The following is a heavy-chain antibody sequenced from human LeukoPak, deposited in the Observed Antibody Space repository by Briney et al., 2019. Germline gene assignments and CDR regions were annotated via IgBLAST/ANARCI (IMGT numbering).Heavy chain of an antibody. CDR2: INHSGST. CDR1: GGSFSGYY. J-gene: IGHJ5*02. Sequence: PLETLSLTCAVYGGSFSGYYWSWIRQPPGKGLEWIGEINHSGSTNYNPSLKSRVTISVDTSKNQFSLKLSSVTAADTAVYYCARGPDWFDPWGQGTLVTVSS. V-gene: IGHV4-34*01. CDR3: ARGPDWFDP.